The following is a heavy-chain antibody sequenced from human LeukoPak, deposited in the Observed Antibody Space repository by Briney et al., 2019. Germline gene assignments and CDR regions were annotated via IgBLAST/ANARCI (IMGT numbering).Heavy chain of an antibody. D-gene: IGHD2-2*01. V-gene: IGHV3-23*01. CDR3: AKDPGVVPAHYFDY. CDR2: IGSTGVST. CDR1: GFTFNNCA. J-gene: IGHJ4*02. Sequence: GGSLRLSCAASGFTFNNCAMSWVRQAPGKGLEWVSGIGSTGVSTFYADSVKGRFTVSRDNSKNTLSLQMNSLRAEDTAVYYCAKDPGVVPAHYFDYWGQGTLVTVSS.